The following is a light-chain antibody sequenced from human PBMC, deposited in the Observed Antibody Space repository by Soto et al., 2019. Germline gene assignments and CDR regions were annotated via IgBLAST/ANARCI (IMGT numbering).Light chain of an antibody. CDR3: SSDAGSNNWV. J-gene: IGLJ2*01. V-gene: IGLV2-8*01. Sequence: QSALTQPPSASGSPGQSVTISCTGTSSDVGGYNYVSWYQQHPGIAPKLMIYEVSKRPSGVPDRFSGSKSGNTASLTVSGLQAEDEADYYCSSDAGSNNWVFGGGTKLTVL. CDR1: SSDVGGYNY. CDR2: EVS.